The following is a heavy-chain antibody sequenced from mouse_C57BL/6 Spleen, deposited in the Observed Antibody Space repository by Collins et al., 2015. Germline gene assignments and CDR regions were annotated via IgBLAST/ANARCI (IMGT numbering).Heavy chain of an antibody. CDR2: IDPSNGGS. D-gene: IGHD1-1*01. V-gene: IGHV1-26*01. CDR1: GYTFTDYY. CDR3: ARHYYGRSLDY. J-gene: IGHJ2*01. Sequence: EVQLQQSGPELVKPGDSVKISCQASGYTFTDYYMNWVKQSHGKSLEWIGDIDPSNGGSAYNQNFKGKATLTVDKASSTAYMEIRSLTSEDSAVYYCARHYYGRSLDYWGQGTTLTVSS.